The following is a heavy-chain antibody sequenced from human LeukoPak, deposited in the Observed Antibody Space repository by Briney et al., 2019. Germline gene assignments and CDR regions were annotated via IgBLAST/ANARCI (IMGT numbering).Heavy chain of an antibody. Sequence: ASVKVSCKASGGTFSSYAISWVRQAPGQGLEWMGGIIPIFGTANYAQKFQGRVTITADKSTSTAYMELSSLRSEDTAVYYCASTGLPPDYYYYYGMDVWGKGTTVTVSS. CDR2: IIPIFGTA. V-gene: IGHV1-69*06. J-gene: IGHJ6*04. CDR3: ASTGLPPDYYYYYGMDV. D-gene: IGHD1-14*01. CDR1: GGTFSSYA.